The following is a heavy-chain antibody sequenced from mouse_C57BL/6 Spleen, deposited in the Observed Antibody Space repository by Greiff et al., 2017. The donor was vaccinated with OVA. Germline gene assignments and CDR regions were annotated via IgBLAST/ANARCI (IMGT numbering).Heavy chain of an antibody. V-gene: IGHV1-9*01. CDR2: ILPGSGST. CDR3: ARGVTTVVANQAWFAY. CDR1: GYTFTGYW. Sequence: LMEPGASVKLSCKATGYTFTGYWIEWVKQRPGHGLEWIGEILPGSGSTNYNEKFKGKATFTADTSSNTAYMQLSSLTTEDSAIYYCARGVTTVVANQAWFAYWGQGTLVTVSA. D-gene: IGHD1-1*01. J-gene: IGHJ3*01.